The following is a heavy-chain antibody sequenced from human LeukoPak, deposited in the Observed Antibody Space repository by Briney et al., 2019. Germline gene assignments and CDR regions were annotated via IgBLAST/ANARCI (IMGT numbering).Heavy chain of an antibody. CDR1: GGTFSSYT. CDR2: IIPILGIA. Sequence: SVKVSCKASGGTFSSYTISWVRQAPGQGLEWMGRIIPILGIANYAQKFQGRVTITADKSTSTAYMELSSLRSEDTAVYYCARGGYCGGDCYSSPLGYWGQGTLVTVSS. D-gene: IGHD2-21*02. CDR3: ARGGYCGGDCYSSPLGY. V-gene: IGHV1-69*02. J-gene: IGHJ4*02.